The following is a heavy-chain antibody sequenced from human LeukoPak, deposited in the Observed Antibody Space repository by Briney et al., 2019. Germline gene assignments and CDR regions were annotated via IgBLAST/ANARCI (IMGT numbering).Heavy chain of an antibody. Sequence: WGSLRLSCAASGFTFSSYGMHGVRQAPGKGLEWVAFIRYDGSNKYYADSVKGRFTISRDNSKNTLYLQMNSLRAEDTAVYYCARDRTGQQLISRKQYYYMDVWGKGTTVTISS. V-gene: IGHV3-30*02. D-gene: IGHD6-13*01. J-gene: IGHJ6*03. CDR1: GFTFSSYG. CDR3: ARDRTGQQLISRKQYYYMDV. CDR2: IRYDGSNK.